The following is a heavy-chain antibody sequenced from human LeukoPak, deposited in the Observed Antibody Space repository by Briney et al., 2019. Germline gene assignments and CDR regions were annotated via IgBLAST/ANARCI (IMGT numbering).Heavy chain of an antibody. CDR2: ISYDGSNK. Sequence: GGSLRLSCAASGFTLSSYGMHWVRQAPGKGLEWVAVISYDGSNKYYADSVKGRFTISRDNSKNTLYLQMNSLRAEDTAVYYCAKDGYCSSTSCSPYYYYGMDVWGQGTTVTVS. V-gene: IGHV3-30*18. D-gene: IGHD2-2*03. J-gene: IGHJ6*02. CDR3: AKDGYCSSTSCSPYYYYGMDV. CDR1: GFTLSSYG.